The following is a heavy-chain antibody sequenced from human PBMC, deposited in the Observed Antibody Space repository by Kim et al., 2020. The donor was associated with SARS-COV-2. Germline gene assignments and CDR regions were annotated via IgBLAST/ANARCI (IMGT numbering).Heavy chain of an antibody. CDR2: IIPIFGTA. CDR1: GGTFSSYA. Sequence: SVKVSCKASGGTFSSYAISWVRQAPGQGLEWMGGIIPIFGTANYAQKFQGRVTITADESTSTAYMELSSLRSEDTAVYYCARERGEMATIYYYGMDVWGQGTTVTVSS. D-gene: IGHD5-12*01. J-gene: IGHJ6*02. V-gene: IGHV1-69*13. CDR3: ARERGEMATIYYYGMDV.